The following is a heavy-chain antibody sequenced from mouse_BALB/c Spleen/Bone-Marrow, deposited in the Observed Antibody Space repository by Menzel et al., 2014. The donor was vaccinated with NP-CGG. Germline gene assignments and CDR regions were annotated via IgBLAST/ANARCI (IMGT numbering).Heavy chain of an antibody. CDR3: ARGRTAY. CDR2: VNPNIGGT. J-gene: IGHJ3*01. V-gene: IGHV1-26*01. Sequence: SGPELLKPGASVKISCKTSGYTFTDYTLHWVKPSHGKGLEWIGGVNPNIGGTNYNQKFKGKATLTLDKSSSTAYMELRSLTSEDSAVYYCARGRTAYWGQGTLVTVSA. CDR1: GYTFTDYT.